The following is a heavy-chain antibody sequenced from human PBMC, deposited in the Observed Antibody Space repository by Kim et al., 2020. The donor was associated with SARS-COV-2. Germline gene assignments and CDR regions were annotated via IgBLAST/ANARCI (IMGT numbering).Heavy chain of an antibody. D-gene: IGHD3-22*01. V-gene: IGHV1-18*01. CDR2: ISAYNGNT. CDR1: GYTFTSYG. CDR3: ARALEYYDSSGYPSPGWFDP. J-gene: IGHJ5*02. Sequence: ASVKVSCKASGYTFTSYGISWVRQAPGQGLEWMGWISAYNGNTNYAQKLQGRVTMTTDTSTSTAYMELRSLRSDDTAVYYCARALEYYDSSGYPSPGWFDPWGQGTLVTVSS.